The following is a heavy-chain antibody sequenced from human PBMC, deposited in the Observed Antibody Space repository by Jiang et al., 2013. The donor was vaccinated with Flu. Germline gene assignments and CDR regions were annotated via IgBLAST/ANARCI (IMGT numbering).Heavy chain of an antibody. CDR3: AREDTERWAV. CDR1: GGSISSDY. V-gene: IGHV4-59*01. CDR2: IYYSGSP. J-gene: IGHJ1*01. Sequence: GSGLVKPSETLSLTCTVSGGSISSDYWSWIRQPPGKGLEWIGNIYYSGSPSYSPSLKSRVTISIDMSKNQFSLKLSSVTAADTAVYYCAREDTERWAVWGQGTLVTVYS. D-gene: IGHD5-18*01.